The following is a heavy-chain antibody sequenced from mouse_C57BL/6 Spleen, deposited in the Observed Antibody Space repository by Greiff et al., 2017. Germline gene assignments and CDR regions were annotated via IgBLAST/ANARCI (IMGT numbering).Heavy chain of an antibody. CDR3: ARSPTGRDFDY. J-gene: IGHJ2*01. Sequence: QVQLQQPGAELVRPGSSVKLSCKASGYTFTSYWMHWVKQRPIQGLEWIGNIDPSDSETHYNQKFKDKATLTVDKSYSTAYMQLSSLTSEDSAVYYCARSPTGRDFDYWGQGTTLTVSS. CDR2: IDPSDSET. V-gene: IGHV1-52*01. CDR1: GYTFTSYW. D-gene: IGHD5-1*01.